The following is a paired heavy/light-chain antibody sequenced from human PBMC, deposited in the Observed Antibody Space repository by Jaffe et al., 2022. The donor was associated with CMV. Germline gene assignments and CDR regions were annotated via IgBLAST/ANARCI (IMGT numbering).Heavy chain of an antibody. J-gene: IGHJ4*02. CDR1: GYTFTSYA. CDR3: ARGGGTTTYYDILTGYPQYTGFDY. D-gene: IGHD3-9*01. V-gene: IGHV1-3*01. CDR2: INAGNGNT. Sequence: QVQLVQSGAEVKKPGASVKVSCKASGYTFTSYAMHWVRQAPGQRLEWMGWINAGNGNTKYSQKFQGRVTITRDTSASTAYMELSSLRSEDTAVYYCARGGGTTTYYDILTGYPQYTGFDYWGQGTLVTVSS.
Light chain of an antibody. J-gene: IGKJ3*01. V-gene: IGKV1-5*03. CDR1: QSISSW. Sequence: DIQMTQSPSTLSASVGDRVTITCRASQSISSWLAWYQQKPGKAPKLLIYKASSLESGVPSRFSGSGSGTEFTLTISSLQPDDFATYYCQQYNSYSSFTFGPGTKVDIK. CDR2: KAS. CDR3: QQYNSYSSFT.